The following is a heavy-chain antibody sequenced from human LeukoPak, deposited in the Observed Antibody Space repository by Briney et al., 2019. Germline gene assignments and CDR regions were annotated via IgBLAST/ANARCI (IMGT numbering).Heavy chain of an antibody. CDR1: GGSINSYH. D-gene: IGHD6-19*01. Sequence: SETLSLTCTVSGGSINSYHWSWIRQPPGKGLEWIGYIYYGGSTNYNPSLKSRVTISVDTSKNQFSLRLSSVTAADTAVYYCARQKGYSSGWYEGFDYWGQGTLVTVSS. J-gene: IGHJ4*02. CDR3: ARQKGYSSGWYEGFDY. V-gene: IGHV4-59*08. CDR2: IYYGGST.